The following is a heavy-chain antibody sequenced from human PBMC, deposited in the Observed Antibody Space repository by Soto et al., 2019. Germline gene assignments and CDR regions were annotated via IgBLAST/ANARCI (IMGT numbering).Heavy chain of an antibody. CDR3: VRDGDGSGRTDFQY. CDR2: TYYRSKWFN. J-gene: IGHJ1*01. V-gene: IGHV6-1*01. CDR1: GESGANNLAA. D-gene: IGHD3-3*01. Sequence: LSLPCAISGESGANNLAAWKWIKTSPSRGLEWLGRTYYRSKWFNEYALSLKSRISINADTSKNQFSLQLSSVTLEDTAVYYCVRDGDGSGRTDFQYWVQGTLVTVSS.